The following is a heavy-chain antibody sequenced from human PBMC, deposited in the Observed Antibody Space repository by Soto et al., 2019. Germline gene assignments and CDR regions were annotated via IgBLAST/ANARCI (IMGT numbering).Heavy chain of an antibody. CDR3: AREYSSSPSDY. CDR2: ISAYNGNT. J-gene: IGHJ4*02. D-gene: IGHD6-6*01. Sequence: GASVKVSCKASGGTFSSYAISWVRQAPGQGLEWMGWISAYNGNTNYAQKLQGRVTMTTDTSTSTAYMELRSLRSDDTAVYYCAREYSSSPSDYWGQGTLVTVSS. CDR1: GGTFSSYA. V-gene: IGHV1-18*01.